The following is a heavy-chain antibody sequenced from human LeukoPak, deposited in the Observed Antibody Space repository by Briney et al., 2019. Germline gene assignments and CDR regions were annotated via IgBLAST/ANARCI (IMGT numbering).Heavy chain of an antibody. CDR3: AKPFWEGLRLGELSCFDY. CDR2: ISWNSGSI. J-gene: IGHJ4*02. V-gene: IGHV3-9*01. D-gene: IGHD3-16*02. CDR1: GFTFDDYA. Sequence: PGGSLRLSCAASGFTFDDYAMHWVRQAPGKGLEWVSGISWNSGSIGYADSVKGRFTISRDNAKNSLYLQMNSLRAEDTAVYYCAKPFWEGLRLGELSCFDYWGQGTLVTVSS.